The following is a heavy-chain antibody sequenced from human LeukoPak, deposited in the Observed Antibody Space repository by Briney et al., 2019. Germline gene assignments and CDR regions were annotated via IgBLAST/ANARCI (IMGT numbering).Heavy chain of an antibody. CDR2: IYYSGST. Sequence: SETLSLTCTVSGGSISSYYWSWIRQPPGKGLGWIGYIYYSGSTNYNPSLKSRVTISVDTSKNQFSLKLSSVTAADTAVYYCARGLSSSSGFGYWGQGTLVTVSS. J-gene: IGHJ4*02. V-gene: IGHV4-59*01. CDR3: ARGLSSSSGFGY. CDR1: GGSISSYY. D-gene: IGHD6-6*01.